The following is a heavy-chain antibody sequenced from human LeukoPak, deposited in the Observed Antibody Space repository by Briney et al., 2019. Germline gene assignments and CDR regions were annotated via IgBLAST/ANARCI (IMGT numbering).Heavy chain of an antibody. J-gene: IGHJ4*02. V-gene: IGHV3-23*05. Sequence: GGSLRLSCVASGFTFRDYAMNWVRQAPGEGLEWVSTFKTKYNQMYYAESVRGRFTISTDNSRNTVLLQMNSLRADDTALYYCARSVPDYTRFGYWGQGALVTVSS. CDR1: GFTFRDYA. CDR3: ARSVPDYTRFGY. CDR2: FKTKYNQM. D-gene: IGHD4-11*01.